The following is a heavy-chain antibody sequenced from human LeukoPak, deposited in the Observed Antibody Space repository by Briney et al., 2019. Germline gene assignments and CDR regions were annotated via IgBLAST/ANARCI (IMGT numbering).Heavy chain of an antibody. CDR1: GFTFNIYS. CDR2: STSRGDNT. D-gene: IGHD3-22*01. Sequence: GGSLRLSCAASGFTFNIYSMSWLRQAPGKGLEWVSRSTSRGDNTYSEDSVKGRFMISRDNSRNTLYLQMNSLRAEDTAIYYCAKDRPNYYETNGHYYRRDGDYWGQGTLVTVSS. V-gene: IGHV3-23*01. J-gene: IGHJ4*02. CDR3: AKDRPNYYETNGHYYRRDGDY.